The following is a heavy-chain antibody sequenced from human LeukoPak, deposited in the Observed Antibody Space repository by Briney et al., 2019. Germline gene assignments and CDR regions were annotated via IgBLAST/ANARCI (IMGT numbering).Heavy chain of an antibody. Sequence: SETLSLTCAVSGYSISSGYYWGWIRQPAGKGLEWIGSIYHSGSTYYNPSLKSRVTISVDTSKNQFSLKLSSVTAADTAVYYCARRDGIVELDYWGQGTLVTVSS. J-gene: IGHJ4*02. D-gene: IGHD5-24*01. CDR2: IYHSGST. CDR1: GYSISSGYY. V-gene: IGHV4-38-2*01. CDR3: ARRDGIVELDY.